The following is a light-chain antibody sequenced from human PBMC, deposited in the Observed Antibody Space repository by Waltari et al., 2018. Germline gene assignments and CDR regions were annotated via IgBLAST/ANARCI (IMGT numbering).Light chain of an antibody. J-gene: IGKJ2*01. V-gene: IGKV3D-15*01. CDR3: QQYNNLQT. CDR1: QSVTSN. Sequence: EIVMTQSPAALSVSPGERATLSYRASQSVTSNLAWYQKKRGHSPRLLIYYASIRATGIPARFSGRGSGTEFTLTISSLQSEDFAVYYCQQYNNLQTFGQGTKLELK. CDR2: YAS.